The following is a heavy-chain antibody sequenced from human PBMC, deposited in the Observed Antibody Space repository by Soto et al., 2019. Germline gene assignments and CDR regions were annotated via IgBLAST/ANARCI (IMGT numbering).Heavy chain of an antibody. CDR2: IYWNDDK. CDR1: GFSLSTSGLG. CDR3: AHVPYYYDRSVRDDAFDM. Sequence: SGPTLVNPTQTLTLTCTFSGFSLSTSGLGVGWIRQPPGQSLEWLALIYWNDDKRYSPSLKSRLTITKDTSKNQVVLTMTKMDIDDKATYFCAHVPYYYDRSVRDDAFDMWGQGTLVTVSS. D-gene: IGHD3-22*01. V-gene: IGHV2-5*01. J-gene: IGHJ3*02.